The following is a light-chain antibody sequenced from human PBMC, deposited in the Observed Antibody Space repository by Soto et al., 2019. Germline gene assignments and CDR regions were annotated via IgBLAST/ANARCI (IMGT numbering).Light chain of an antibody. CDR3: QQYNNWPPLT. CDR2: GAS. V-gene: IGKV3-15*01. CDR1: QSVSSS. J-gene: IGKJ4*01. Sequence: IVLTQSPGTLSLSPGETATLSCRASQSVSSSLAWYQQTPGRAPRLPIYGASTRATGIPTRFSGSGSGTEFTLTISSLQSEDFAVYFCQQYNNWPPLTFGGGTKVDIK.